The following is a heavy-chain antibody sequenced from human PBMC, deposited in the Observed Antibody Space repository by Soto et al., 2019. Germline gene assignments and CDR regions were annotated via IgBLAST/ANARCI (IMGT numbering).Heavy chain of an antibody. D-gene: IGHD2-2*01. J-gene: IGHJ6*02. Sequence: QVQLVQSAAEVKKPGASVKVSCKASGYSFTSYGISWVRRAPGQGLEWMGWVSPYNGHTQFAQRFKGRVTMTTNTSTKTDYMELRNLRSDDTTHYYCARDLTIVPATHPRLENYGMDVWGQGTTVIVSS. CDR1: GYSFTSYG. V-gene: IGHV1-18*01. CDR3: ARDLTIVPATHPRLENYGMDV. CDR2: VSPYNGHT.